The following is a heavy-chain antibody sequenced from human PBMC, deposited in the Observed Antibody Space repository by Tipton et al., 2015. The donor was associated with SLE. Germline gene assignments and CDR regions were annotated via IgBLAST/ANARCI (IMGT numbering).Heavy chain of an antibody. Sequence: TLSLTCTVSGGPIRSHYWSWIRQPPRKGMEWLKGLGWIGDISYNGSPNYNPSLKNRVTISVDTSKNQFSLKLNSVTAADTAVYYCARDHYSIGSFDIWGQGTLVTVSS. V-gene: IGHV4-59*11. CDR1: GGPIRSHY. CDR3: ARDHYSIGSFDI. J-gene: IGHJ3*02. CDR2: ISYNGSP. D-gene: IGHD6-19*01.